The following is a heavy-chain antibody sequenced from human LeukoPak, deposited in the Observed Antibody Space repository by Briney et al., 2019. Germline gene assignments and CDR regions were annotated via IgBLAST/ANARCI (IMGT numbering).Heavy chain of an antibody. CDR3: ATRVCRSPSAPSARRDYTWSDP. J-gene: IGHJ5*02. D-gene: IGHD2-2*01. Sequence: SETLSLTCAVYGGSFSGYYWSWIRQPPGKGLEWIGEINHSGSTNYNPSLKSRVTISVDTSKNQFSLKLSSVTAADTAVYYCATRVCRSPSAPSARRDYTWSDPGAKGTLVTVS. CDR2: INHSGST. V-gene: IGHV4-34*01. CDR1: GGSFSGYY.